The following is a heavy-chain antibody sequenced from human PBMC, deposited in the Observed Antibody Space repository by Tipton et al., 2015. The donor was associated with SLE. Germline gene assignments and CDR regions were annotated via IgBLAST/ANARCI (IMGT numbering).Heavy chain of an antibody. CDR3: ARAPGLDRDYYYYYYMDV. CDR2: INHSGGT. D-gene: IGHD3/OR15-3a*01. Sequence: TLSLTCGVYGGSFSGYYWSWVRQPPGKGLEWIGEINHSGGTNYNPSLKSRVTISVDTSKNQFSLKLSSVTAADTAVYYCARAPGLDRDYYYYYYMDVWGKGTTVTVSS. V-gene: IGHV4-34*01. J-gene: IGHJ6*03. CDR1: GGSFSGYY.